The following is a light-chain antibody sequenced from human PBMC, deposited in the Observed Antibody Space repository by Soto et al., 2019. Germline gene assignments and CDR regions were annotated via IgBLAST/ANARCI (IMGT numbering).Light chain of an antibody. Sequence: QSALTQPASVSGSPGQSITISCTGSSSDVGGYNYVSWYQHLPGKAPELMIYDVSNRPSGVSNRFSGSKSGNTASLTISGLQAEDEAYYYCNSYTSSGTYVFGTGTKLTVL. J-gene: IGLJ1*01. V-gene: IGLV2-14*03. CDR2: DVS. CDR1: SSDVGGYNY. CDR3: NSYTSSGTYV.